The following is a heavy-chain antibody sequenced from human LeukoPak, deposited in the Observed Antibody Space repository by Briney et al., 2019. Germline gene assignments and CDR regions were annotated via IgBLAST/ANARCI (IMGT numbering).Heavy chain of an antibody. Sequence: SETLSLTCTVSGGSISSSSYYWGWIRQPPGKGLEWTGSIYYSGSTYYNPSLKSRVTISVDTSKNQFSLKLSSVTAADTAVYYCARQGTIFGVVIIGFAFDYWGQGTLVTVSS. J-gene: IGHJ4*02. CDR1: GGSISSSSYY. D-gene: IGHD3-3*01. CDR2: IYYSGST. CDR3: ARQGTIFGVVIIGFAFDY. V-gene: IGHV4-39*01.